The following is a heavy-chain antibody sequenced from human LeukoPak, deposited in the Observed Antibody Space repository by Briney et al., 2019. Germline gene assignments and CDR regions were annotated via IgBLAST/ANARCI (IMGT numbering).Heavy chain of an antibody. J-gene: IGHJ4*02. CDR3: AKQAVAVTANYFDY. CDR2: ISYDGSSK. CDR1: GFTFSDYV. Sequence: PGGSLRLSCAASGFTFSDYVMHWVRQAPGKGLEWVAIISYDGSSKYYADSVKGRFTISRDNSKNTLYLQMNSLRAEDTAIYYCAKQAVAVTANYFDYWGQGTLVTVSS. D-gene: IGHD2-21*02. V-gene: IGHV3-30*18.